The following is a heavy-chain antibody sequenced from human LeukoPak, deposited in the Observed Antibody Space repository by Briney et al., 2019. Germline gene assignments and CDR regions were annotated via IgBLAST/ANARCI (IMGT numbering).Heavy chain of an antibody. CDR3: ARAPIVGATRRWFDP. CDR2: INHSGST. CDR1: GGSFSGYY. V-gene: IGHV4-34*01. D-gene: IGHD1-26*01. Sequence: SETLSLTCAVYGGSFSGYYWSWIRQPPGKGLEWIGEINHSGSTNYNPSLKSRVTISVDTSKNQFSLKLSSVTAADTAVYYCARAPIVGATRRWFDPWGQGTLVTVSS. J-gene: IGHJ5*02.